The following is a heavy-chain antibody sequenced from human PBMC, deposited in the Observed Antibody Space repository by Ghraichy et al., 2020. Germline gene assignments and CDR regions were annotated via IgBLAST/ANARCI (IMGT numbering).Heavy chain of an antibody. CDR1: GFSFSSYG. CDR2: ISYDGSNK. Sequence: GGSLRLSCAASGFSFSSYGMHWVRQAPGKGLEWVAVISYDGSNKYYADSVKGRFTISRDNSKNTLYLQMNSLRAEDTAVYYCAKDKYSSGMNFDFWGQGTLVTVSS. V-gene: IGHV3-30*18. D-gene: IGHD4-11*01. CDR3: AKDKYSSGMNFDF. J-gene: IGHJ4*02.